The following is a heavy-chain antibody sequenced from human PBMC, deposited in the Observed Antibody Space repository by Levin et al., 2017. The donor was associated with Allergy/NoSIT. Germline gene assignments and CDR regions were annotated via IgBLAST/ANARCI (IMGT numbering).Heavy chain of an antibody. V-gene: IGHV3-33*01. J-gene: IGHJ6*02. Sequence: GGSLRLSCAASGFTFSNYAMHWVRQAPGKGLEWVAIIWYDGSNKYYADSVKGRFTISRDNSKNTLYLQMNSLRAEDTAVYYCARVLTDPRRPRYFGMDVWGQAPTVTVSS. CDR1: GFTFSNYA. D-gene: IGHD3-9*01. CDR3: ARVLTDPRRPRYFGMDV. CDR2: IWYDGSNK.